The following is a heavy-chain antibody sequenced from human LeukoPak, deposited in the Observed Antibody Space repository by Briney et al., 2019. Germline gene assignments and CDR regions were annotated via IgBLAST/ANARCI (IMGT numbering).Heavy chain of an antibody. Sequence: SETLSLTCTVSGGSISSGGYYWSWIRQHPGKGLEWIGYIYYSGSTYYNPSLKSRVTISVDTSKNQFSLKLSSVTAADTAVYFCARGYNWNPYYFDYWGQGTLVTVSS. D-gene: IGHD1-20*01. J-gene: IGHJ4*02. CDR3: ARGYNWNPYYFDY. V-gene: IGHV4-31*03. CDR2: IYYSGST. CDR1: GGSISSGGYY.